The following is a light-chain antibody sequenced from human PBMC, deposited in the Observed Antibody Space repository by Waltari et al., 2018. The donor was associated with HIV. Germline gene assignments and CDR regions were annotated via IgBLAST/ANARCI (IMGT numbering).Light chain of an antibody. CDR1: QSISTW. J-gene: IGKJ4*01. Sequence: DIQMTQSPSTLSASVGDRVTITCRASQSISTWLAWYQQKPGKAPKLLIYKASSLETGVPSRFSGSGSGTEFTLTISSLQPDDFATYYCQQCASYPLTFGGGTTVEIK. V-gene: IGKV1-5*03. CDR2: KAS. CDR3: QQCASYPLT.